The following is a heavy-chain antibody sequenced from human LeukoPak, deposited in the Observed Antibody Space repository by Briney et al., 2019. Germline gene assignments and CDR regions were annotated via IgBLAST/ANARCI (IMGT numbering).Heavy chain of an antibody. V-gene: IGHV3-21*01. D-gene: IGHD5-24*01. CDR2: ISSSSSYI. CDR3: ARVTERVEMAAPILLRHREKYAFDI. J-gene: IGHJ3*02. CDR1: GFTFSSYS. Sequence: PGGSLRLSCAASGFTFSSYSMNWVRQAPGKGLEWVSSISSSSSYIYYADSVKGRFTISRDNAKNSLYLQMNSLRAEDTAVYYCARVTERVEMAAPILLRHREKYAFDIWGQGTMVTVSS.